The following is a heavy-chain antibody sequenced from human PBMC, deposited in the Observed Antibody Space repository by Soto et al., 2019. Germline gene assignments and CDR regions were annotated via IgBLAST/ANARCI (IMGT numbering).Heavy chain of an antibody. J-gene: IGHJ5*02. D-gene: IGHD3-3*01. CDR3: ARGQRFSDWFDP. V-gene: IGHV4-4*07. Sequence: SDTLSLTGTVSGGSISSYYWSWIRQPPGKGLEWIGRIYSSGSTKYNPSLHSRVTMSLDTSKNQFSLRLTSVTAADTAVYYCARGQRFSDWFDPWGQGTLVTVSS. CDR1: GGSISSYY. CDR2: IYSSGST.